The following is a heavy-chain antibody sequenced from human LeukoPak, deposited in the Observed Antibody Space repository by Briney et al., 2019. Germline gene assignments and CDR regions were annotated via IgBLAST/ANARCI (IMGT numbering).Heavy chain of an antibody. CDR3: ARDHRYRSGGSCYEAFFDY. V-gene: IGHV3-30*03. CDR1: GFTFSSYG. CDR2: ISYDGSNK. D-gene: IGHD2-15*01. Sequence: GGSLRLSCAASGFTFSSYGMHWVRQAPGKGLEWVAVISYDGSNKYYADSVKGRFTISRDTSKNTLYLQMKSLRAEDTAVYYCARDHRYRSGGSCYEAFFDYWGQGTLVTVSS. J-gene: IGHJ4*02.